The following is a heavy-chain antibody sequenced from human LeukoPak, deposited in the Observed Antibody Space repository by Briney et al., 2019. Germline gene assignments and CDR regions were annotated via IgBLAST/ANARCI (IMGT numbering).Heavy chain of an antibody. D-gene: IGHD4-11*01. CDR3: ARETYSNPDY. CDR2: IGFDGSNK. V-gene: IGHV3-33*01. Sequence: PGGSLRLSCAASGFTFSSYAMHWVRQAPGKGPEGVAVIGFDGSNKYYADSVKGRFTVSRDNSKNTLYLQMNSLRAEDTAVYYCARETYSNPDYWGQGTLVTVSS. J-gene: IGHJ4*02. CDR1: GFTFSSYA.